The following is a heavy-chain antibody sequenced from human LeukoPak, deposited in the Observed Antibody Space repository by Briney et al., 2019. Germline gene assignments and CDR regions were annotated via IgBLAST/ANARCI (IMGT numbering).Heavy chain of an antibody. V-gene: IGHV4-4*07. CDR2: IYTSGST. CDR3: AREDIAVAGTDYYYYGMDV. D-gene: IGHD6-19*01. CDR1: GGSISSYY. Sequence: SETLSLTCTVSGGSISSYYWSWIRQPAGKGLEWIGRIYTSGSTNYNPSLKSRVTMSVDTSKNQFSLKLSSVIAADTAVYYCAREDIAVAGTDYYYYGMDVWGQGTTVTVSS. J-gene: IGHJ6*02.